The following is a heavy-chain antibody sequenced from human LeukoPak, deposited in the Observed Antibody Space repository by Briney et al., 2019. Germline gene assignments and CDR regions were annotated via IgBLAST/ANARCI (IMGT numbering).Heavy chain of an antibody. Sequence: PSETLSLTCTVSGGSLSSYYWSWIRQPPGKGVEWIGYIYYSGSTNYKPSLKSRVTISVDTSKNQFSLKLSSVTAADTAVYYCARRRFVREPRYYYYYYMDVWGKGTTVTISS. V-gene: IGHV4-59*12. CDR3: ARRRFVREPRYYYYYYMDV. CDR2: IYYSGST. D-gene: IGHD1-26*01. J-gene: IGHJ6*03. CDR1: GGSLSSYY.